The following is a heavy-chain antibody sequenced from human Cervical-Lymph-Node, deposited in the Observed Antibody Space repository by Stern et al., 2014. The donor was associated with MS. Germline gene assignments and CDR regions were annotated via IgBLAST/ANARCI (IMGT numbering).Heavy chain of an antibody. D-gene: IGHD3-3*01. CDR3: ARGSVLRVLDYFDF. CDR1: GGSISSYH. CDR2: SFFSGNS. Sequence: QVQLQESGPGLVKPSETLSLTCTVSGGSISSYHWSWIRQPAGKGLEWLGLSFFSGNSNYNPSLKSRVTMSLDTSKTQFSLSLGSVTAADTAIYYCARGSVLRVLDYFDFWGQGILVTVSS. J-gene: IGHJ4*02. V-gene: IGHV4-4*07.